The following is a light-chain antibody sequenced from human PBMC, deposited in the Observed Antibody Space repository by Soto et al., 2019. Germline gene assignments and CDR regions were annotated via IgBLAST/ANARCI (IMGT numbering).Light chain of an antibody. CDR3: QKYNSAPRT. Sequence: DIQMTQSPSSLSASVGDRVTITCRASQGISKYLAWYQQKPGKGPNLLTYAASTLQSGIPSRFSGSGSRTDITITISSLQPEDVATYNCQKYNSAPRTFGQGTKVEI. J-gene: IGKJ1*01. CDR2: AAS. CDR1: QGISKY. V-gene: IGKV1-27*01.